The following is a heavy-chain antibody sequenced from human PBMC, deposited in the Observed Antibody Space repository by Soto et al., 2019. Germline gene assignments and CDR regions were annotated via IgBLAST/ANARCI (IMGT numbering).Heavy chain of an antibody. CDR1: GFTVSSKY. Sequence: PGGSLRLSCAASGFTVSSKYMSWVRQAPGKGLEWVSVIWSAGLIYYADSVRGRFTISRDISKNILYLEMTGLTADDTAVYYCAREAPMDVWGQGTTVTV. V-gene: IGHV3-53*01. CDR2: IWSAGLI. J-gene: IGHJ6*02. CDR3: AREAPMDV.